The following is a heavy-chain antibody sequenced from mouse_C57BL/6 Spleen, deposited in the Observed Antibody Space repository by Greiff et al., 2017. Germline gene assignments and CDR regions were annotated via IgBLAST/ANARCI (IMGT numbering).Heavy chain of an antibody. Sequence: VQLQQPGAELVMPGASVKLSCKASGYTFTSYWMHWVKQRPGQGLEWIGEIDPSDSYTNYNQKFKGKSTLTVDKSSSTAYMQLSSLTSEDSAVXYCAIGYYGSSLDYWGQGTTLTVSS. D-gene: IGHD1-1*01. V-gene: IGHV1-69*01. CDR2: IDPSDSYT. CDR1: GYTFTSYW. J-gene: IGHJ2*01. CDR3: AIGYYGSSLDY.